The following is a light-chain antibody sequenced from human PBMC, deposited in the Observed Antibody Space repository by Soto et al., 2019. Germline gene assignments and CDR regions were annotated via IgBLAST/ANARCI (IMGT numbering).Light chain of an antibody. CDR1: SSDVGGYDF. Sequence: QSALTQPRSVSGSPGQLVTISCTGTSSDVGGYDFVSWYQQHPGKAPKLMISDVSKRPSGVPDRFSGSKSGNTASLTISGLQAEDEADYYCCSYAGDLALFGGGTKVT. J-gene: IGLJ2*01. V-gene: IGLV2-11*01. CDR2: DVS. CDR3: CSYAGDLAL.